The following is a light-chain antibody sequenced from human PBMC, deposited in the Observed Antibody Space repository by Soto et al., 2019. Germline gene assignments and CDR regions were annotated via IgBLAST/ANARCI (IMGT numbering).Light chain of an antibody. CDR3: QTWGTGIRV. J-gene: IGLJ2*01. CDR1: SGHSTYA. V-gene: IGLV4-69*01. CDR2: LHSDGSR. Sequence: QPVLTQSPSASASLGASVKLTCTLSSGHSTYAIAWHQQQPEKGPRYLMKLHSDGSRTKGDGIPDRFSGSSSGAERYLTISSLQSEDEADYYCQTWGTGIRVFGGGTKLTVL.